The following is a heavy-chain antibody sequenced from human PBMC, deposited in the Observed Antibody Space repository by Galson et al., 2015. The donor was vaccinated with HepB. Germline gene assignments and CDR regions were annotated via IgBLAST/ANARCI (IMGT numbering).Heavy chain of an antibody. Sequence: SVKVSCKASGYTFTSYAMHWVRQAPGQRLEWMGWINAGNGNTKYSQKFQGRVTITRDTSASTAYMELSSLRSEDTAVYYCARGWLRLNYFDYWGQGTLVTVSS. D-gene: IGHD5-12*01. V-gene: IGHV1-3*01. CDR2: INAGNGNT. CDR1: GYTFTSYA. J-gene: IGHJ4*02. CDR3: ARGWLRLNYFDY.